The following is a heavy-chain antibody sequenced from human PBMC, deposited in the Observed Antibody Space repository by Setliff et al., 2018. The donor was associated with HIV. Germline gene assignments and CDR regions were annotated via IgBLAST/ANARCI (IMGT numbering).Heavy chain of an antibody. CDR1: GFSITSYA. Sequence: PGGSLRLSCAASGFSITSYAMSWVRQAPGKGLEWVSGISAGGNRTNYVGSVRGRFTISRDSSKSILYLQLNSLGAEDTALYYCAILGYCNGGGLGGYFDYWGQGTLITVSS. CDR3: AILGYCNGGGLGGYFDY. J-gene: IGHJ4*02. CDR2: ISAGGNRT. D-gene: IGHD2-8*02. V-gene: IGHV3-23*01.